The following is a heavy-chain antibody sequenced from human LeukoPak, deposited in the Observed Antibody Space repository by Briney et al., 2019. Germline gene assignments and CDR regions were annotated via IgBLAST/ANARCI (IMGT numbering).Heavy chain of an antibody. J-gene: IGHJ4*02. CDR3: ARDSPPHNWGGGHYFDY. V-gene: IGHV1-69*04. CDR1: GGTFSSYA. CDR2: IIPILGIA. Sequence: ASVKVSCKASGGTFSSYAISWVRQAPGQGLEWMGRIIPILGIANYAQKFQGRVTITADKSTSTAYMELSSLRSEGTAVYYCARDSPPHNWGGGHYFDYWGQGTLVTVSS. D-gene: IGHD7-27*01.